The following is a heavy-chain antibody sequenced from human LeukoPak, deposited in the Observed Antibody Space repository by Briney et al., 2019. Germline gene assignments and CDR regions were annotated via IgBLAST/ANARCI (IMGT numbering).Heavy chain of an antibody. CDR3: TREVVAVAGSSKVFPPRPTTYYYYYGMDV. V-gene: IGHV6-1*01. D-gene: IGHD6-19*01. J-gene: IGHJ6*02. CDR2: TYYRSTWYN. CDR1: GDSVSSNSAT. Sequence: SQTLSLTCTISGDSVSSNSATWNWIRQSPSRGLEWLGRTYYRSTWYNDYAVSVESRMTIKPDTSKNQFSLQLNSVTPEDTAVYYCTREVVAVAGSSKVFPPRPTTYYYYYGMDVWGQGTTVTVSS.